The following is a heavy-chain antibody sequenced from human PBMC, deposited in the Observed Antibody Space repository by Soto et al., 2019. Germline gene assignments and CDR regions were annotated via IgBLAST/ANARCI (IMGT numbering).Heavy chain of an antibody. J-gene: IGHJ4*02. CDR3: AKREKYYFDY. CDR1: GFTFSSNG. CDR2: VGASSNT. V-gene: IGHV3-23*01. Sequence: GGSLRLSCAASGFTFSSNGMSWVRQAPGKGLEWVSTVGASSNTYYADSVKGRFTISRDKSRNTLYLQMNSLRAEDTALYYCAKREKYYFDYWGQGTLVTVSS.